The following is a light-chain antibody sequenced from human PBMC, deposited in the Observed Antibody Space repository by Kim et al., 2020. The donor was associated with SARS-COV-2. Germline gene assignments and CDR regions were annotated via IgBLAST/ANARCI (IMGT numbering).Light chain of an antibody. V-gene: IGLV1-44*01. CDR3: AAWDDSLNGPV. CDR1: SSNIGSNT. CDR2: SNN. Sequence: GKRGTSTCSGSSSNIGSNTLNWYQQLPETAPKLLIYSNNQRPSGVPARFSGSKSGTSASLAISGLQSEDEADYYCAAWDDSLNGPVFGGGTQLTVL. J-gene: IGLJ3*02.